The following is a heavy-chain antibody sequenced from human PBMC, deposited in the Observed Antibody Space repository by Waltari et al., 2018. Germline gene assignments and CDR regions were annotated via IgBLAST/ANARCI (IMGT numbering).Heavy chain of an antibody. V-gene: IGHV1-8*03. CDR2: MNPNSGNT. D-gene: IGHD3-10*01. Sequence: KVSCKASGYTFTSYDINWVRQATGQGLEWMGWMNPNSGNTGYAQKFQGRVTITRNTSISTAYMELSSLRSEDTAVYYCARDVLLWFGESRGYYYYYYGMDVCGQGTTVTVSS. CDR1: GYTFTSYD. J-gene: IGHJ6*02. CDR3: ARDVLLWFGESRGYYYYYYGMDV.